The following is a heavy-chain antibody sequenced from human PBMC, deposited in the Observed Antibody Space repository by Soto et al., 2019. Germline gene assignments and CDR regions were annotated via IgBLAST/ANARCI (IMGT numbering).Heavy chain of an antibody. CDR2: ISYDGNNK. V-gene: IGHV3-30*18. D-gene: IGHD1-1*01. CDR3: AKSVYNWNDGFFDY. J-gene: IGHJ4*02. Sequence: PGVSLRLSCAASGFTFSSYGMHWVRQAPGKGLEWVAVISYDGNNKYYADSVKGRFTISRDNSKNTLSLQMNSLRAEDTAVYYCAKSVYNWNDGFFDYWGQGTLVTVSS. CDR1: GFTFSSYG.